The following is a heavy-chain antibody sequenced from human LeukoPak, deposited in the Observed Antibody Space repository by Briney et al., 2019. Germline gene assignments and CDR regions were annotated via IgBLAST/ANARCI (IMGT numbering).Heavy chain of an antibody. CDR2: VNTDGTTT. Sequence: GGSLRLSCAASGFTVSSYWMHWVRQAPGKGLVWVSRVNTDGTTTNYADSVKGRFTISRDNAKNTLYLQMNNLRAEDTALYYCARGTSSPGYFDFWGQGTQVTVSS. CDR3: ARGTSSPGYFDF. D-gene: IGHD1-26*01. CDR1: GFTVSSYW. V-gene: IGHV3-74*01. J-gene: IGHJ4*02.